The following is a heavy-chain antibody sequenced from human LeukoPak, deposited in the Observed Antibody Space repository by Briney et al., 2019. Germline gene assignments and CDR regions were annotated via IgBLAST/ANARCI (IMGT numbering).Heavy chain of an antibody. CDR2: ISGSGGST. V-gene: IGHV3-23*01. J-gene: IGHJ4*02. CDR3: AKVLGVTTVIPFDY. Sequence: GGSLRLSCAASGFTFSSYAMSWVRQAPGKGLEWVSAISGSGGSTYYADSVKGRFTTSRDNSKNTLYLQMNSLRAEDTAVYYCAKVLGVTTVIPFDYWGQGTLVTVSS. CDR1: GFTFSSYA. D-gene: IGHD4-17*01.